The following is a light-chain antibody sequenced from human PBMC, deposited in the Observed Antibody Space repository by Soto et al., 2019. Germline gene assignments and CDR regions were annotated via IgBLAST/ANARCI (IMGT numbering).Light chain of an antibody. CDR3: QQRSNWPPFT. J-gene: IGKJ3*01. Sequence: EIVLTQSPATLSLSPGERATLSCRASQGVSSYLAWYQQKPGQAPRLLIYDASNRATGIPARFSGSGSGTDFNLTISSLEPEDFAVYYCQQRSNWPPFTFGPGTKVDIK. CDR2: DAS. V-gene: IGKV3-11*01. CDR1: QGVSSY.